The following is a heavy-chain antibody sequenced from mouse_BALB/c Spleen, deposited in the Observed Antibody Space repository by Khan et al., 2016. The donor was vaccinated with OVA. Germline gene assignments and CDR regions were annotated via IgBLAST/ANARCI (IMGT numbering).Heavy chain of an antibody. CDR3: ARLAYYYDSEGFAY. CDR1: GFTLSTYG. D-gene: IGHD1-1*01. CDR2: VSTGGGYS. V-gene: IGHV5-6*01. J-gene: IGHJ3*01. Sequence: VALVESGGDLVKPGGSLKLSCAASGFTLSTYGMSWVRQTPDKRLEWVATVSTGGGYSYYPDSVKGRFTISRDNAKNTLYLQMSSLKSEDTAMFYCARLAYYYDSEGFAYWGQGTLVTVSA.